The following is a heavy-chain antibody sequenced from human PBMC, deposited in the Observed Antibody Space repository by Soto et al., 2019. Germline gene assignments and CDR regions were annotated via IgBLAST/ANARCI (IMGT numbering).Heavy chain of an antibody. J-gene: IGHJ5*02. CDR3: ARDTGFFWGYNWFDP. CDR2: IYYTGTT. Sequence: QVQLQESGPGLLKPSQTLSLTCTVSGGSISGAAYYWSWIRHLPGKGLEWIGYIYYTGTTYYRPSLESRVSISLDTFKNQVPLKLTSVTAADTALYYWARDTGFFWGYNWFDPWGQGTLVTVSS. D-gene: IGHD3-16*01. V-gene: IGHV4-31*03. CDR1: GGSISGAAYY.